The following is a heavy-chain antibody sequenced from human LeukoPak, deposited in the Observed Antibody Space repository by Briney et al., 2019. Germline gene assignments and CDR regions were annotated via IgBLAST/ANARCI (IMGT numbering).Heavy chain of an antibody. CDR2: IKQEGSEK. CDR1: GFTFSSYW. J-gene: IGHJ4*02. CDR3: ARVQWELRGVGSYFEY. D-gene: IGHD1-26*01. Sequence: PGGCLRLSCVVSGFTFSSYWMSWVRQAPGKRLEWVANIKQEGSEKYYVDSLKGRFTMSRDNAKNSLYLQMNSLRAEDTAVYYCARVQWELRGVGSYFEYWGQGALVTVSS. V-gene: IGHV3-7*01.